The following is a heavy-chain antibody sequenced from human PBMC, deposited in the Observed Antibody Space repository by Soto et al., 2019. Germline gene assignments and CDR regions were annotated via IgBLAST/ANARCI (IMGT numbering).Heavy chain of an antibody. D-gene: IGHD5-18*01. V-gene: IGHV3-30*18. Sequence: GGSLRLSCAASGFTFSSYGMHWVRQAPGKGLEWVAVISYDGSNKYYADSVKGRLTISRDNSKNTLYLQMNSLRAEDTAVYYCAKDSATHDTAMALDYWGQGTLVTVSS. CDR2: ISYDGSNK. CDR3: AKDSATHDTAMALDY. J-gene: IGHJ4*02. CDR1: GFTFSSYG.